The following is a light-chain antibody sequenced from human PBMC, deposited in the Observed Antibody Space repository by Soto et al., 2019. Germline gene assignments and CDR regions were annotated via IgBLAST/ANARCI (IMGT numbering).Light chain of an antibody. CDR1: QSISSY. J-gene: IGKJ4*01. CDR3: QQTYTTPFT. Sequence: DIQMTQSPSSLSASVGDRVTITCRASQSISSYLSWYQQKPGKAPKRLIYVGSTLQSGVPSRFSGSGSGTDFTLTISSLQPEDFATYFSQQTYTTPFTFGGGTKVDVK. V-gene: IGKV1-39*01. CDR2: VGS.